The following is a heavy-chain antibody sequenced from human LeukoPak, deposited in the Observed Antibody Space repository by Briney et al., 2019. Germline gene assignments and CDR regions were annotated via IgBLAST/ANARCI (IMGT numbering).Heavy chain of an antibody. CDR3: ARRSYDILTGSSFDY. Sequence: GESLKISCKGSGYSFTSYWIGWVRQMPGKGLEWMGIIYPGDSDTRYSPSFQGQVTISADKSISTAYLQWSSLKASDTAMYYCARRSYDILTGSSFDYWGQGTLVTVSS. D-gene: IGHD3-9*01. CDR2: IYPGDSDT. V-gene: IGHV5-51*01. CDR1: GYSFTSYW. J-gene: IGHJ4*02.